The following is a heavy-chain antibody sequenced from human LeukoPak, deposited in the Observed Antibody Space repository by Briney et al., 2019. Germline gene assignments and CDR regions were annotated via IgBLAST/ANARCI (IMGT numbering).Heavy chain of an antibody. J-gene: IGHJ6*03. D-gene: IGHD2-2*01. CDR1: GYTFTSYD. V-gene: IGHV1-8*03. Sequence: ASVKVSCKASGYTFTSYDINWVRQATGQGLEWMGWMNPNGGNTGYAQKFQGRVTITRNTSISTAYMELSSLRSEDTAVYYCARGGFCSSTSCSNYCYYYMDVWGKGTTVTVSS. CDR3: ARGGFCSSTSCSNYCYYYMDV. CDR2: MNPNGGNT.